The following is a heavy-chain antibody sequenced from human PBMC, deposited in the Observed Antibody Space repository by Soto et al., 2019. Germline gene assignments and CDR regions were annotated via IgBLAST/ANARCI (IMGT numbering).Heavy chain of an antibody. Sequence: GGSLRLSCAASVFTFSSTAMHWVRQAPGKGLEWVSLISYHGRNIFYAKSVKGRFTISRDNSKNTLYLHMNSLRTEDTAVYFCATDGSSRYYFDYWGQGTLVTVSS. CDR2: ISYHGRNI. CDR1: VFTFSSTA. CDR3: ATDGSSRYYFDY. J-gene: IGHJ4*02. V-gene: IGHV3-30*04.